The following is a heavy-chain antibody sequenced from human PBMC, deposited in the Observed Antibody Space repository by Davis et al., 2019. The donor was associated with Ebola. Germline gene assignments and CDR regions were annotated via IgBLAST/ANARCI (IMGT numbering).Heavy chain of an antibody. D-gene: IGHD1-1*01. Sequence: GESLKISCAASGFSFDDYAMHWVRQAPGKGLEWVANIKQDGSEKYYVDSVKGRFTISRDNAKNSLYLQMNSLRAEDTAVYYCARDPIIRTIVPSFGMDVWGPGTTVIVSS. CDR2: IKQDGSEK. CDR1: GFSFDDYA. V-gene: IGHV3-7*01. J-gene: IGHJ6*02. CDR3: ARDPIIRTIVPSFGMDV.